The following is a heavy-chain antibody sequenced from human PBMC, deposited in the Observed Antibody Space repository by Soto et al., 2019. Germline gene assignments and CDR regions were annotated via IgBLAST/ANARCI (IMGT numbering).Heavy chain of an antibody. CDR2: INAGNGNT. Sequence: GASVKVSCKASGYTFTSYAMHWVRQAPGQRLEWMGWINAGNGNTKYSQKFQGRVTITRDTSASTAYMELSSLRSEGTAVYYCARESVAGTEIDYWGQGTLVTVSS. CDR3: ARESVAGTEIDY. D-gene: IGHD6-19*01. CDR1: GYTFTSYA. V-gene: IGHV1-3*01. J-gene: IGHJ4*02.